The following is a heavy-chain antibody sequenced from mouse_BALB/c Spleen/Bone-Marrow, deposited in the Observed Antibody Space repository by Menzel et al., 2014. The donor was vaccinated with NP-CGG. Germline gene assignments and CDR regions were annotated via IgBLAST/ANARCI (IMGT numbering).Heavy chain of an antibody. J-gene: IGHJ2*01. V-gene: IGHV5-17*02. CDR3: ARLDVGGY. CDR2: ISDGSSTI. Sequence: EVHLVESGGGLVQPGGSRKLSCAASGFTFSSFGTHWVRQAPEKGLEWVAYISDGSSTIYYADTVKGRFTIFRDNPKNTLFLQMTSLRSEDTAMYYCARLDVGGYWGQGTTLTVSS. CDR1: GFTFSSFG.